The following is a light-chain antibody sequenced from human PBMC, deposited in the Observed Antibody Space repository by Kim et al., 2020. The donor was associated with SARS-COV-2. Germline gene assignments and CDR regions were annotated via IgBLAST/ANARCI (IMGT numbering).Light chain of an antibody. CDR3: QQTYSIPPMYT. CDR2: AAS. V-gene: IGKV1-39*01. J-gene: IGKJ2*01. Sequence: IGDRVSITCRASQSISSYVNWYQQKPGKAPKLLIYAASSLQSGVPSRFSGSGSGTDFTVTISGLQPEDSATYFCQQTYSIPPMYTFGQGTKVDIK. CDR1: QSISSY.